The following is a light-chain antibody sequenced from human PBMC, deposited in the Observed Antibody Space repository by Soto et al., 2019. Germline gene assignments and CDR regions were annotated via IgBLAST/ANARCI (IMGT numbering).Light chain of an antibody. CDR2: VAS. V-gene: IGKV3D-20*01. Sequence: EIVLTQSPATLSLSPGERAALSCGASQSVSNNYLAWYQQKPGLAPRLLIYVASRRATGIPDRFSGSGSGADFILSISRLEPEDFAVYYCQQYGSSPWTFGQGTKVDIK. CDR1: QSVSNNY. CDR3: QQYGSSPWT. J-gene: IGKJ1*01.